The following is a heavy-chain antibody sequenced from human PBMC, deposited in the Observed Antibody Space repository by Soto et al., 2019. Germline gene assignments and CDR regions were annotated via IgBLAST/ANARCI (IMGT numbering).Heavy chain of an antibody. CDR1: GGSISSYY. CDR3: ARRISDILTGYQNNYYYYHMDV. J-gene: IGHJ6*03. V-gene: IGHV4-59*08. Sequence: SETLSLTCTVSGGSISSYYWSWIRQPPGKGLEWIGYIYYSGSTNYNPSLKSRVTISVDTSKNQFSLKLSSVTAADTAVYYCARRISDILTGYQNNYYYYHMDVWGKGTTVTSP. CDR2: IYYSGST. D-gene: IGHD3-9*01.